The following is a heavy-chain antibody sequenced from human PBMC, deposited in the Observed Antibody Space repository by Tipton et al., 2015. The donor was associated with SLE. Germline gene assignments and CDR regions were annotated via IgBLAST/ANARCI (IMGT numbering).Heavy chain of an antibody. CDR2: IYSGGFS. Sequence: TLSLTCTTSGDSIRSGSDDWAWIRQPPGKGLERIGSIYSGGFSHFNPSLKSRVTVSVDTSKNQVSLKLTSMTAADTAVYYCGRDAAGETGGIDYWGQGTLVTVAS. CDR3: GRDAAGETGGIDY. D-gene: IGHD7-27*01. CDR1: GDSIRSGSDD. V-gene: IGHV4-39*07. J-gene: IGHJ4*02.